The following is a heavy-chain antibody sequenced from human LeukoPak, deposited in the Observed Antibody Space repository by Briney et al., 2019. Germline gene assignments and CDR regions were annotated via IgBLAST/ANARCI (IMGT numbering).Heavy chain of an antibody. Sequence: ASVKVSCKASGYTFTGYYMHWVRHAPGQGLEWMGRINPNSGGTNYAQKFQGRVTMTRDTSISTAYMELSRLRSDDTAVYYCASGQWLGDPADYSSQGTLVTVSS. CDR3: ASGQWLGDPADY. D-gene: IGHD6-19*01. V-gene: IGHV1-2*06. CDR2: INPNSGGT. CDR1: GYTFTGYY. J-gene: IGHJ4*02.